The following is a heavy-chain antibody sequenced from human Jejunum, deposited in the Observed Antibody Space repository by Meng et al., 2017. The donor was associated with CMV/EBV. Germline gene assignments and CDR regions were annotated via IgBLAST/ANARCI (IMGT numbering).Heavy chain of an antibody. Sequence: QGQVGKVGGEVKKPWASVNVSCKASGYTFTDYYIHWLRQAPGQGPEWLGWINPKNGGTNSAQRFKGRVTMTRDTSISTAYMELSRLRSDDTAVYYCARDLEMMLTAYYYWGQGTLVTVSS. CDR1: GYTFTDYY. D-gene: IGHD3-9*01. CDR3: ARDLEMMLTAYYY. CDR2: INPKNGGT. V-gene: IGHV1-2*02. J-gene: IGHJ4*02.